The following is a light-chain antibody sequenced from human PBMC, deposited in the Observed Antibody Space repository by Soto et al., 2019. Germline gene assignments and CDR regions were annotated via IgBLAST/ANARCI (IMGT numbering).Light chain of an antibody. V-gene: IGLV1-44*01. CDR3: AAWDDSLNGLYV. CDR2: SNN. J-gene: IGLJ1*01. Sequence: QSVLTQPPSASGTPGQRVTISCSGSSSKIGSNTLNWYQQLPGTAPKLLIYSNNQRPSGVPDLFSGSKSGTSASLAISGLQSEDEADYYCAAWDDSLNGLYVFGTGTKVTVL. CDR1: SSKIGSNT.